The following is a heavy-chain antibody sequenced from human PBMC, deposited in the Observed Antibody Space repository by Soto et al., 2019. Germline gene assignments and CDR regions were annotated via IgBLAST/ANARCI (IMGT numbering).Heavy chain of an antibody. CDR2: VSVDPGNT. V-gene: IGHV3-23*01. D-gene: IGHD3-16*02. J-gene: IGHJ4*02. CDR3: TRDIVERPDGY. Sequence: LRPPCTAPGFTLSSYPMSWVRQTPGKRLQWVASVSVDPGNTYYADSVKGRFTISRDNSIYTLYLQMNNVTAEDTAIYYCTRDIVERPDGYWGRGTLVTVSS. CDR1: GFTLSSYP.